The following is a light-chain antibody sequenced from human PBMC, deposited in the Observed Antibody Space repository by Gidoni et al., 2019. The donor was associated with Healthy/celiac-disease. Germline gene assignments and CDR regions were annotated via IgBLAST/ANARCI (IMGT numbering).Light chain of an antibody. J-gene: IGKJ3*01. V-gene: IGKV3-11*01. CDR3: QQRSNWPRVT. CDR2: EAS. Sequence: EIVLTQSPATLSLSPGERATLSCRASQSVSSYLAWYQQKPGQAPRLLIYEASNRATGIPARFSGSGSGTDFTLTISSLEPEDFAVYYCQQRSNWPRVTFXPXTKVDIK. CDR1: QSVSSY.